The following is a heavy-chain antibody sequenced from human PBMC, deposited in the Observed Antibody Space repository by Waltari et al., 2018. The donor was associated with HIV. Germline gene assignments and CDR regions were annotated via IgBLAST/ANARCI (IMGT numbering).Heavy chain of an antibody. CDR3: ARHVRSSIWFDY. CDR1: GGSISSSSYY. D-gene: IGHD3-10*02. CDR2: IYYSGAT. Sequence: QLQLQESGPGLVKPSETLSLTCAVSGGSISSSSYYWGWIRQPPGKGLEWIGSIYYSGATYYNPSLKSRVTISVYTSKDQFSLKLSSVTAADTAVYYCARHVRSSIWFDYWGQGTLVTVSS. V-gene: IGHV4-39*01. J-gene: IGHJ5*01.